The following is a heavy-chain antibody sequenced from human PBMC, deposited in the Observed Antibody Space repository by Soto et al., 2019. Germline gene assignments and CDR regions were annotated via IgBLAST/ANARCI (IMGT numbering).Heavy chain of an antibody. V-gene: IGHV3-48*03. CDR2: ISSSGSTI. Sequence: EVQLVESGGGLVQPGGSLRLSCAASGFTFSSYEMNWVRQAPGKGLEWVSYISSSGSTIYYADSVKGRFTISRDNAKNSLYLQMNCLRAEDTAVYYCARDPHSSSWYVGFDYWGQGTLVTVSS. CDR3: ARDPHSSSWYVGFDY. CDR1: GFTFSSYE. D-gene: IGHD6-13*01. J-gene: IGHJ4*02.